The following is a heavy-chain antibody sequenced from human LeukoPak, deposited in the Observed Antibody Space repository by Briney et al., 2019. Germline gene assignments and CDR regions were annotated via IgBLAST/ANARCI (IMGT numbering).Heavy chain of an antibody. CDR1: GFTVSTNY. V-gene: IGHV3-53*01. J-gene: IGHJ2*01. D-gene: IGHD5-24*01. Sequence: GGSLRLSCAASGFTVSTNYMNWVRQAPGKGLEWVSILYSGSSTYYAHSVEGRFIVSIDSSKNTLSLQMNALRAEDTAVYYCARVGDHVHWYLDLWGRGTLVTVSS. CDR2: LYSGSST. CDR3: ARVGDHVHWYLDL.